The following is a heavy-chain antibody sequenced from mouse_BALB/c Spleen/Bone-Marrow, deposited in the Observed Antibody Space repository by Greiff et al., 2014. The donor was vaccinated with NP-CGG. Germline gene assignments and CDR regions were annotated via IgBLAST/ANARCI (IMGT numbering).Heavy chain of an antibody. J-gene: IGHJ4*01. CDR2: ITKGGGST. CDR1: GFTFSDYY. V-gene: IGHV5-12*02. CDR3: ARQLAYAMDY. D-gene: IGHD4-1*01. Sequence: EVQRVESGGGLVQPGGSLKLSCATSGFTFSDYYMYWVRQTPEKGLEWVAYITKGGGSTYYPDIVKGRFTISRDNAKNTLYLQMSRLKSEDTAMYYCARQLAYAMDYWGQGTSVTVSS.